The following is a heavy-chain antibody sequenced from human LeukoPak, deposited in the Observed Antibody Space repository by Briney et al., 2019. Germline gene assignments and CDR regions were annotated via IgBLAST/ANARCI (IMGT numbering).Heavy chain of an antibody. J-gene: IGHJ4*02. CDR1: GFTFSSYA. CDR3: ARKESSGWYGDY. D-gene: IGHD6-19*01. V-gene: IGHV3-23*01. Sequence: GGSLRLSCAASGFTFSSYAMRWVRQAPGEGLEWVSAISGSGGSTYYADSVKGRFTISRDNSKNTLYLQMNSLRAEDTAVYYCARKESSGWYGDYWGQGTLVTVSS. CDR2: ISGSGGST.